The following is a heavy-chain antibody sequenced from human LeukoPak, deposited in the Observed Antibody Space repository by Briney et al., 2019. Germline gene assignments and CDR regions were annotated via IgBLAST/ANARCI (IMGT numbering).Heavy chain of an antibody. V-gene: IGHV3-30*02. Sequence: GGSLRLSCAASGFTFSSYGMYWVRQAPGKGLEWVAFIRYDGSNKYYADSVKGRFTVSRDNSKNTLYLQMKSLRAEDTAVYYCAKGGGYEAQYYYYYLDAWGKGTTVTISS. CDR3: AKGGGYEAQYYYYYLDA. CDR2: IRYDGSNK. CDR1: GFTFSSYG. D-gene: IGHD5-12*01. J-gene: IGHJ6*03.